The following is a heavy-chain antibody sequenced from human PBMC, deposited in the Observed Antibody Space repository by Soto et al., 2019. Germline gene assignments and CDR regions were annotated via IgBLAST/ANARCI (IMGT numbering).Heavy chain of an antibody. Sequence: LGESLKISCKGSGYSFTSYWIGWVRQMPGKGLEWMGIIYTGDSDTRYSPSFQGQVTISADKSISTAYLQWSSLKASDTAMYYCARLRQSTINYSYGMAVWGRGTTVTLSS. CDR3: ARLRQSTINYSYGMAV. J-gene: IGHJ6*01. CDR2: IYTGDSDT. CDR1: GYSFTSYW. D-gene: IGHD2-8*01. V-gene: IGHV5-51*01.